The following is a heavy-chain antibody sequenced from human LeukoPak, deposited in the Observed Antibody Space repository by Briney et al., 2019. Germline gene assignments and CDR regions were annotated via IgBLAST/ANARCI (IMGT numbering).Heavy chain of an antibody. CDR3: ARVCDSRDHTYYYGMDV. J-gene: IGHJ6*02. Sequence: ASVKVSCKASGYSFTTYGIGWVRQAPGQGLEWMGWISAYNGNTNYAQKLQGRVTMTTDTSTSTVYMELRSLRPDDTAVYYCARVCDSRDHTYYYGMDVWGQGTTVTVSS. D-gene: IGHD3-22*01. V-gene: IGHV1-18*01. CDR2: ISAYNGNT. CDR1: GYSFTTYG.